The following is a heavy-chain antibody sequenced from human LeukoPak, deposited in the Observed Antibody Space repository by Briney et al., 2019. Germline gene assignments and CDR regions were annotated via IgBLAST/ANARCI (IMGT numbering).Heavy chain of an antibody. Sequence: SETLSLTCAVYGGPFSGYYWSWIRQPPGKGLEWIGEINHSGSTNYNPSLKSRVTISVDTSKNQFSLKLSSVTAADTAVYYCARHDFGGPDYWGQGTLVTVSS. CDR2: INHSGST. V-gene: IGHV4-34*01. D-gene: IGHD4-23*01. J-gene: IGHJ4*02. CDR1: GGPFSGYY. CDR3: ARHDFGGPDY.